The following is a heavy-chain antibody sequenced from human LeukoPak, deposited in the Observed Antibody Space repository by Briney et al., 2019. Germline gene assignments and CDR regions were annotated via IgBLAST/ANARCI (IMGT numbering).Heavy chain of an antibody. D-gene: IGHD3-3*01. CDR2: ISYDGSNK. J-gene: IGHJ6*02. V-gene: IGHV3-30*18. CDR1: GFTFSSYG. CDR3: AKVLRFLEWSLPLYGMDV. Sequence: GGSLRLSCAASGFTFSSYGMHWVRQAPGKGLEWVAIISYDGSNKYYADSVKGRFTISRDNSKNTLYLQMNSLRAEDTAVYYCAKVLRFLEWSLPLYGMDVWGQGTTVTVSS.